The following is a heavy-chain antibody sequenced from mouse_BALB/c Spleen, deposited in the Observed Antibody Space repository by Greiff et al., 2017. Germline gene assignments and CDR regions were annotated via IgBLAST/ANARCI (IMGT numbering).Heavy chain of an antibody. J-gene: IGHJ3*01. CDR1: GFTFSSFG. CDR3: ARSDSSGYGFAY. CDR2: ISSGSSTI. V-gene: IGHV5-17*02. D-gene: IGHD3-2*01. Sequence: DVKLVESGGGLVQPGGSRTLSCAASGFTFSSFGMHWVRQAPEKGLEWVAYISSGSSTIYYADTVKGRFTISRDNPKNTLFLQMTSLRSEDTAMYYCARSDSSGYGFAYWGQGTLVTVSA.